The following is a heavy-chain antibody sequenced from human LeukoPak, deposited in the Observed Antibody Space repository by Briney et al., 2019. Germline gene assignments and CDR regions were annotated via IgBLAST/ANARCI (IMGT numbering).Heavy chain of an antibody. CDR1: GFTFSNYA. V-gene: IGHV3-30*02. CDR2: IRYDGSSK. J-gene: IGHJ4*02. D-gene: IGHD6-19*01. Sequence: GGSLRLSCAASGFTFSNYAMHWVRQAPGKGLEWLAYIRYDGSSKYYADFVKGRFTISRDDSKNTLYLQMNSLKTEDTAVYYCTTVRGYTSAWPLDYWGQGILVTVSS. CDR3: TTVRGYTSAWPLDY.